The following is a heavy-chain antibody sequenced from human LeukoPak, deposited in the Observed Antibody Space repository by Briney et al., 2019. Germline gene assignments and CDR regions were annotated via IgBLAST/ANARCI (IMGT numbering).Heavy chain of an antibody. V-gene: IGHV4-39*01. D-gene: IGHD2-2*02. J-gene: IGHJ4*02. Sequence: SETLSLTCAVYGGSFSSYYWGWIRQPPGKGLEWIGSIYYSGSTYYNPSLKSRVTISVDTSKNQFSLKLSSVTAADTAVYYCAIRRDCSSTSCYTFAVVEEDYWGQGTLVTVSS. CDR2: IYYSGST. CDR1: GGSFSSYY. CDR3: AIRRDCSSTSCYTFAVVEEDY.